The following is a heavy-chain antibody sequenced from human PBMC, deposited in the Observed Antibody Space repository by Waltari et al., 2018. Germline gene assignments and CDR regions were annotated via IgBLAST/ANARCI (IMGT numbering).Heavy chain of an antibody. V-gene: IGHV4-39*01. CDR2: IYYSGST. D-gene: IGHD3-22*01. CDR1: GGSISSSSYY. Sequence: QLQLQESGPGLVKPSETLSLTCTVSGGSISSSSYYWGWIRQHPGKGLEWIGSIYYSGSTYYNPSLKSRVTISVDTSKNQFSLKLSSVTAADTAVYYCASPPNYYDSSGYDDAFDIWGQGTMVTVSS. CDR3: ASPPNYYDSSGYDDAFDI. J-gene: IGHJ3*02.